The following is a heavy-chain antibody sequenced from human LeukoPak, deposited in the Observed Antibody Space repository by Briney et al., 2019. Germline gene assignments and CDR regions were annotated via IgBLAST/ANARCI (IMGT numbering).Heavy chain of an antibody. CDR3: AREWAMVARGDYYYGMDV. J-gene: IGHJ6*02. CDR2: ISSSSSYI. CDR1: GFTFSSYS. Sequence: GGSLRLSCAASGFTFSSYSMNWVRQAPGEGLEWVSSISSSSSYIYYADSVKGRFTISRDNAKNSLYLQMNSLRAEDTAVYYCAREWAMVARGDYYYGMDVWGQGTTVTVSS. V-gene: IGHV3-21*01. D-gene: IGHD5-18*01.